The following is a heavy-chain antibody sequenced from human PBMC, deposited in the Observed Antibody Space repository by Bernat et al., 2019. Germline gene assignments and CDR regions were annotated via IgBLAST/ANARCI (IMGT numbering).Heavy chain of an antibody. CDR3: ARLIWGEYSSGWDL. Sequence: QVQLVESGGGVVQPGRSLRLSCAASGFTFSSYGMPWVRQAPGKGLEWVSVIWYYGSNKYYADSVKGRFTISRDNSKNTVYLQMNSLRAEDTAVYYCARLIWGEYSSGWDLWGQGTLVTVSS. CDR1: GFTFSSYG. CDR2: IWYYGSNK. D-gene: IGHD6-19*01. V-gene: IGHV3-33*01. J-gene: IGHJ5*02.